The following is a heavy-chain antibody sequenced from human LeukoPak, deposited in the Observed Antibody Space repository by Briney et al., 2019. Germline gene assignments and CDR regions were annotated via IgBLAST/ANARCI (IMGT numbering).Heavy chain of an antibody. CDR3: ARGKVVPAAGPVDY. J-gene: IGHJ4*02. D-gene: IGHD2-2*01. Sequence: ASVKVSCKASGYTLIDYYMHWVRQAPGQGLEWMGIINPRGGSTIYAQDFQGRVTLTRDTSTSTVYMELSSLRSEDTAVYYCARGKVVPAAGPVDYWGQGTLVTVSS. V-gene: IGHV1-46*01. CDR1: GYTLIDYY. CDR2: INPRGGST.